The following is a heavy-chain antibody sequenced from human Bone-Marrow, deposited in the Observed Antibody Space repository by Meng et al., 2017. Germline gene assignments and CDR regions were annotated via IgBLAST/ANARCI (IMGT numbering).Heavy chain of an antibody. CDR3: ARTSGTVTYYYYYYGMDV. J-gene: IGHJ6*02. D-gene: IGHD4-17*01. CDR2: MNPNSGNT. CDR1: GYTFTSYD. V-gene: IGHV1-8*01. Sequence: ASVKVSCKASGYTFTSYDINWVRQATGQGLEWMGWMNPNSGNTGYAQKFQGRVTMTRNTSISTAYMELSSLRSEDTAVYYCARTSGTVTYYYYYYGMDVWGQGTMVTVSS.